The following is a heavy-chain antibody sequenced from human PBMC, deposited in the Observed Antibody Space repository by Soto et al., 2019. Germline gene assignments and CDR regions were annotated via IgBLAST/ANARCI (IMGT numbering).Heavy chain of an antibody. CDR3: ARVRRWLPEEMVDL. V-gene: IGHV4-34*01. J-gene: IGHJ5*02. CDR1: GGSFSGYY. D-gene: IGHD5-12*01. Sequence: QVQLHQWGAGQLRASETLSLTCGVSGGSFSGYYWSWIRQPPGKGLEWIGEVNDSGNSNYNPSLKRQVVISVDTPKNEFSLKMNTVTAADTGVYYCARVRRWLPEEMVDLWGQGALVTVSS. CDR2: VNDSGNS.